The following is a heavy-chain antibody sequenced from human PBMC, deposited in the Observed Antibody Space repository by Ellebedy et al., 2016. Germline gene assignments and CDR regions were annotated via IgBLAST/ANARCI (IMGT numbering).Heavy chain of an antibody. CDR1: GYTFTTFS. Sequence: ASVKVSXXASGYTFTTFSITWVRQVPGQGLEWMGFVNTFSGNTKFAQKFQGRVSMTTESSTHTAYMDLRSLRSDDTAMYYCAKTSGWGYGENWGQGTLVTVSS. CDR3: AKTSGWGYGEN. D-gene: IGHD3-10*01. CDR2: VNTFSGNT. J-gene: IGHJ4*02. V-gene: IGHV1-18*04.